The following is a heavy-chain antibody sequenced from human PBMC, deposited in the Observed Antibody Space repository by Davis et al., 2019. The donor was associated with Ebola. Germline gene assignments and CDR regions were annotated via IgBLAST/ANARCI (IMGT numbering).Heavy chain of an antibody. J-gene: IGHJ4*02. D-gene: IGHD3-22*01. Sequence: GESLKISCAASGFSFSVAAIHWVRQAPGKGLEWVGRIRAKSKNYATAYGESVKGRLTISRDDSKNTAYLQMNSLKSEDAAFYYCTTLIDFWGQGTLVTISA. CDR3: TTLIDF. CDR1: GFSFSVAA. CDR2: IRAKSKNYAT. V-gene: IGHV3-73*01.